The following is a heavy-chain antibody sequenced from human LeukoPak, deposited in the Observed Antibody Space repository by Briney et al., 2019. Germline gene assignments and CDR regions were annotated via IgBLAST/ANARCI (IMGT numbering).Heavy chain of an antibody. J-gene: IGHJ4*02. V-gene: IGHV4-4*07. CDR3: ARETHITIFGVVTTWYFDY. Sequence: PSETLSLTCTVSGGSISSYYWSWIRQPAGKGLEWIGRIYTSGSTNYNPSLKSRVTMSVDTSKNQFSLKLSSVTAADTAVYYCARETHITIFGVVTTWYFDYWGQGTLVTVSS. CDR2: IYTSGST. CDR1: GGSISSYY. D-gene: IGHD3-3*01.